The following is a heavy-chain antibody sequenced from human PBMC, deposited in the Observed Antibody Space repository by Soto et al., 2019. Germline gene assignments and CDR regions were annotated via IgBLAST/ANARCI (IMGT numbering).Heavy chain of an antibody. J-gene: IGHJ4*02. Sequence: GASVKVSCKASGGTFSSYAISWVRQAPGQGLEWMGGIIPIFGTANYAQKFQGRVTITADESTSTAYMELSSLRSEDTAVYYCARATGYYDSSGYYFDHFDYWGQGTLVTVSS. CDR1: GGTFSSYA. D-gene: IGHD3-22*01. CDR3: ARATGYYDSSGYYFDHFDY. V-gene: IGHV1-69*13. CDR2: IIPIFGTA.